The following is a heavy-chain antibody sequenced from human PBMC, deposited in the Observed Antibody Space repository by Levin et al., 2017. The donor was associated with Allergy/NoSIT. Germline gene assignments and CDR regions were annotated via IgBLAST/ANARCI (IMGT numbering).Heavy chain of an antibody. CDR3: ARDPREVYYDSSGYP. J-gene: IGHJ5*02. Sequence: LSLTCAASGFSVSSNYMSWVRQAPGKGLEWVSVIYSGGSTYYADSVKGRFTISRDNSKNTLYLQMNSLRAEDTAVYYCARDPREVYYDSSGYPWGQGTLVTVSS. D-gene: IGHD3-22*01. CDR1: GFSVSSNY. CDR2: IYSGGST. V-gene: IGHV3-53*01.